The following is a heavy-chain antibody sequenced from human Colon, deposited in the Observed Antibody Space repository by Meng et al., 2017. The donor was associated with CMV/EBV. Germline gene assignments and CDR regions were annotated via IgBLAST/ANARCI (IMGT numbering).Heavy chain of an antibody. CDR2: IYNDDQT. CDR1: GFTVVSNY. Sequence: GGSLRLSCAASGFTVVSNYMNWVRQAPGKGLEWVALIYNDDQTYYADSVRGRFAISRDRFKNTLFLQMNNLKPDDTALYYCARGGSSSLGDEAFDFWGQGTMVTVSS. V-gene: IGHV3-66*02. CDR3: ARGGSSSLGDEAFDF. D-gene: IGHD3-16*01. J-gene: IGHJ3*01.